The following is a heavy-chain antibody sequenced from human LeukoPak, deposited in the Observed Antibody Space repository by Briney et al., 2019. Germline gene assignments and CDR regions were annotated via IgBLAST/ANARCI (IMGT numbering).Heavy chain of an antibody. D-gene: IGHD6-25*01. J-gene: IGHJ4*02. CDR1: GFTFSSYW. CDR2: IKQDGSEK. Sequence: PGGSLRLSCAASGFTFSSYWMSWVRQAPGKGLEWVANIKQDGSEKYYVDSLKGRFTISRDNAKNSLYLQMNSLRVEDTAVYHCVRASRAADYWGQGTQVTVSS. CDR3: VRASRAADY. V-gene: IGHV3-7*01.